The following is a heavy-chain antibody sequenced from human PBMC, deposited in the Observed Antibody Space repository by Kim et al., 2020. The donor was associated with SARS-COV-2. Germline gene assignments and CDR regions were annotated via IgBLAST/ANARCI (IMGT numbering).Heavy chain of an antibody. J-gene: IGHJ4*02. CDR1: GYTFTSYG. CDR2: ISAYNGNT. V-gene: IGHV1-18*01. Sequence: ASVKVSCKASGYTFTSYGISWVRQAPVQGLEWMGWISAYNGNTNYAQKLQGRVTMTTDTSTSTVYMELRSLRSEDTAVYYCARSLTIFGVVSYFAYWGQGTLVTVSS. D-gene: IGHD3-3*01. CDR3: ARSLTIFGVVSYFAY.